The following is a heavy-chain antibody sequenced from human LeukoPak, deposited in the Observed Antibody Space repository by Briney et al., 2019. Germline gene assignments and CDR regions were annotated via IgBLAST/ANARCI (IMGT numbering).Heavy chain of an antibody. D-gene: IGHD3/OR15-3a*01. V-gene: IGHV6-1*01. Sequence: SQTLSLTCAISGDSVSSNRAAWNWLRQSPSRGLEWLGRTYYRSKWYNDYAVSVKSRITINPDTSKNQFSLQLNSVTPEDTAVYYCASEGTGSKFESWGQGTMVTVSS. J-gene: IGHJ4*02. CDR1: GDSVSSNRAA. CDR2: TYYRSKWYN. CDR3: ASEGTGSKFES.